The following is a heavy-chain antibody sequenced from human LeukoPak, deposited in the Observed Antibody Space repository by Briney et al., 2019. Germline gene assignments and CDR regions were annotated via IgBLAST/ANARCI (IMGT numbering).Heavy chain of an antibody. V-gene: IGHV3-48*01. J-gene: IGHJ4*02. Sequence: PGGSLRLSCAASGFTFSSYSMNWVRQAPGKGLEWVSYISSSSSTIYYADSVKGRFTISRDNAKNSLYLQMNSLRAEDTAVYYCAKPRTFWSGPLDYWGQGTLVTVSS. CDR1: GFTFSSYS. CDR2: ISSSSSTI. CDR3: AKPRTFWSGPLDY. D-gene: IGHD3-3*01.